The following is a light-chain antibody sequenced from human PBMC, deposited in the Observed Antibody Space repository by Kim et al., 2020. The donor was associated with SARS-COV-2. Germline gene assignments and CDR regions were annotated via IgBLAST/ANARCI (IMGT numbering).Light chain of an antibody. V-gene: IGKV1-9*01. J-gene: IGKJ4*01. Sequence: GSVGERVTITCRATQDISNYLAWYQQRPGKAPRLLIHSASTLQSGIPSRFRGSGSGTEFTLTLSSLQPEDFATYYCHQLSSHPFTFGGGTKVDIK. CDR2: SAS. CDR3: HQLSSHPFT. CDR1: QDISNY.